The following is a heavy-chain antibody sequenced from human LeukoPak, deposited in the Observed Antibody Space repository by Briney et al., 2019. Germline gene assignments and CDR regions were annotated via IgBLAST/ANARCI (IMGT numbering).Heavy chain of an antibody. CDR3: AKDFNTKYSSGWYGDY. CDR2: IRYDGSNK. V-gene: IGHV3-30*02. Sequence: GGSLRLSCVASGFTFSSYGMHWVRQAPGKGLEWVAFIRYDGSNKYYADSVKGRFTISRDNSKNTLFLQMNSLRAEDTAVYYCAKDFNTKYSSGWYGDYWGQGTLVTVSS. J-gene: IGHJ4*02. CDR1: GFTFSSYG. D-gene: IGHD6-19*01.